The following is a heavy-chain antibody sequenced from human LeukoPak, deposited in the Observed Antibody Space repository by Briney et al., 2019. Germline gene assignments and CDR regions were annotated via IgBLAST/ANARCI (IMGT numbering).Heavy chain of an antibody. D-gene: IGHD3-22*01. V-gene: IGHV1-69*01. Sequence: ASVKVSCKASGGTFSSYAISWARQAPGQGLEWMGGIIPIFGTANYAQKFQGRVTITADESTSTAYMELSSLRSEDTAVYYCASSFYDSSGYYVSSYWGQGTLVTVSS. J-gene: IGHJ4*02. CDR3: ASSFYDSSGYYVSSY. CDR1: GGTFSSYA. CDR2: IIPIFGTA.